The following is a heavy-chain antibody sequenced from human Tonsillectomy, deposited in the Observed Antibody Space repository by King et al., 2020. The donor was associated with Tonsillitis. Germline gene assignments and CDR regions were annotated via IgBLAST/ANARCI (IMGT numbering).Heavy chain of an antibody. V-gene: IGHV1-2*02. Sequence: VQLVESGAEVKKPGASVKVSCKASGYTFIGYYMYWVRQAPAQGLEWMGWINPNSGGTNYAQKFQDRVTMTRDTSIRTAYMELSSLISDDTAVYYCAREVDFKWFGHLTHWFDPWGQGTLVRVSS. CDR2: INPNSGGT. CDR1: GYTFIGYY. D-gene: IGHD3-10*01. CDR3: AREVDFKWFGHLTHWFDP. J-gene: IGHJ5*02.